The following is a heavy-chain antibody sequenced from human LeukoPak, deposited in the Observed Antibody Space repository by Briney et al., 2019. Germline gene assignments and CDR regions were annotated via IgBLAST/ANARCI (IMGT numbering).Heavy chain of an antibody. Sequence: GGSLRLSCATSGFTVSSNYIDWVRQAPGKGLEWVSVIYTAGSTYYADSVKGRFTISRDSSKNTVYLQMNSLRAEDTAVYYCAREMLTGLNWYFDLWGRGTLVTVSS. J-gene: IGHJ2*01. CDR3: AREMLTGLNWYFDL. CDR1: GFTVSSNY. CDR2: IYTAGST. V-gene: IGHV3-53*01. D-gene: IGHD1-20*01.